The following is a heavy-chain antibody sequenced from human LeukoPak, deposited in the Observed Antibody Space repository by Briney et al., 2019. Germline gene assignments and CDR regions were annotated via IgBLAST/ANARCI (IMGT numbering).Heavy chain of an antibody. V-gene: IGHV4-30-4*08. CDR3: ARGGEVPAATHNWFDP. CDR1: GGSISSGDYY. D-gene: IGHD2-2*01. Sequence: SETLSLTCTVSGGSISSGDYYWSWIRQPPGKGLEWIGYIYYSGSTYYNPSLKSRVTISVDTSKNQFSLKLSSVTAADTAVYYCARGGEVPAATHNWFDPWGQGTLVTVSS. J-gene: IGHJ5*02. CDR2: IYYSGST.